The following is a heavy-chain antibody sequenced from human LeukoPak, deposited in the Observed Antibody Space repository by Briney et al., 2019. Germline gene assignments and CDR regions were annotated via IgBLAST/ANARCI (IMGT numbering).Heavy chain of an antibody. CDR1: GGSISSSNW. CDR2: IYHSGST. Sequence: SETLSLTCAVSGGSISSSNWWSWVRPPPGKGLEWIGEIYHSGSTNYNPSLKSRVTISVDKSKNQFSLKLSSVAAADTAVYYCAGDRLYYDILTGYYLYYYYGMDVWGQGTTVTVSS. V-gene: IGHV4-4*02. D-gene: IGHD3-9*01. J-gene: IGHJ6*02. CDR3: AGDRLYYDILTGYYLYYYYGMDV.